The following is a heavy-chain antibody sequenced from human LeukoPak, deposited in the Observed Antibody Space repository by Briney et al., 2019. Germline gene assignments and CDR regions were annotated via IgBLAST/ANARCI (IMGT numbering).Heavy chain of an antibody. CDR2: FDPEDGET. D-gene: IGHD3-22*01. J-gene: IGHJ4*02. CDR3: AAYYYDSSGYQTTNDY. V-gene: IGHV1-24*01. CDR1: GYTLTELS. Sequence: ASLKVSCKVSGYTLTELSMHWVRQAPGKGLEWMGGFDPEDGETIYAQKFQGRVTMTEDTSTDTAYMELSSLRSEDTAVYYCAAYYYDSSGYQTTNDYWGQGTLVTVSS.